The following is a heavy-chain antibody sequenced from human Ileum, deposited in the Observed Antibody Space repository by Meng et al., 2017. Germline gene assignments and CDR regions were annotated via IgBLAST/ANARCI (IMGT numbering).Heavy chain of an antibody. CDR2: TYYRSKWNN. V-gene: IGHV6-1*01. J-gene: IGHJ6*02. CDR3: ARGSWYYYGMDV. CDR1: GDSVSSNIAA. Sequence: SQTRSLTGAISGDSVSSNIAAWNWIRQSPSRGLEWLGRTYYRSKWNNDYAVSVKSRITINPDTSKNQFSLQLNSVTPEDTAVYYCARGSWYYYGMDVWAQGTTVTVSS.